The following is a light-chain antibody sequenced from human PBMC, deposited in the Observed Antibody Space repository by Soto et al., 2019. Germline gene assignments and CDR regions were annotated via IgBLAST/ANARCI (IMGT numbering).Light chain of an antibody. CDR3: QQHGTSPIT. CDR1: QTVIRNY. V-gene: IGKV3-20*01. CDR2: GAS. Sequence: EIVLTQSPDTLSLSPGERVTLSCRARQTVIRNYLAWPQQNPGQTPRLLVYGASSRATGIPERFSGSGSGTNFTLTISRLEPEDFAVYYCQQHGTSPITFGQGTRLEIK. J-gene: IGKJ5*01.